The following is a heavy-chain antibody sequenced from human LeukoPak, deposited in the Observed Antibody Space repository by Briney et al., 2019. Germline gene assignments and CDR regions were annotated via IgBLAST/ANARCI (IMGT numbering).Heavy chain of an antibody. CDR1: GYTFTSYY. V-gene: IGHV1-46*01. Sequence: ASVKVSCKASGYTFTSYYMHWVRQAPGQGLEWMGIINPSGGSTSYAQKFQGRVTMTRDMSTSTIYMELSSLRSEDTAVYYCASGRGQWLDVVDYWGQGTLVTVSS. CDR3: ASGRGQWLDVVDY. D-gene: IGHD6-19*01. CDR2: INPSGGST. J-gene: IGHJ4*02.